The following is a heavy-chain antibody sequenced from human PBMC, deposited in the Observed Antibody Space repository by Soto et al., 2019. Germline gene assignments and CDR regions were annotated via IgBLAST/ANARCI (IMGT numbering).Heavy chain of an antibody. CDR3: AREGLGPYSYGLPPFDY. CDR2: IYSGGST. CDR1: GFTVSSNY. D-gene: IGHD4-4*01. V-gene: IGHV3-53*01. Sequence: GGSLRLSCAASGFTVSSNYMSWVRQAPGKGLEWVSVIYSGGSTYYADSVKGRFTISRDNSKNTLYLQMNSLRAEDTAVYYCAREGLGPYSYGLPPFDYWGQGALVTVSS. J-gene: IGHJ4*02.